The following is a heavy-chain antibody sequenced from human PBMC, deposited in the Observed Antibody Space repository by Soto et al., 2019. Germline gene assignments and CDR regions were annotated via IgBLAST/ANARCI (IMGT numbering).Heavy chain of an antibody. CDR3: ARENSRISPRLFQH. CDR2: ISPAGTNQ. Sequence: GGSLRLSCVASGFIFSDYAMHWARQAPGEGLEWVALISPAGTNQYYADSAKGRFTISRDNSKNTLYLQMNSLRPEDTGLYYCARENSRISPRLFQHWGHGTLVTVSS. V-gene: IGHV3-30-3*01. J-gene: IGHJ1*01. D-gene: IGHD6-6*01. CDR1: GFIFSDYA.